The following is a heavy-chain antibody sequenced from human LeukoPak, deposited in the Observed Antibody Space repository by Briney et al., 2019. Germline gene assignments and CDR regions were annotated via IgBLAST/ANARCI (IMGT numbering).Heavy chain of an antibody. CDR1: GGSINSYY. D-gene: IGHD3-22*01. CDR2: IYTSGST. CDR3: ARAGYYYDSSGYYLDY. J-gene: IGHJ4*02. V-gene: IGHV4-4*07. Sequence: SETLSLTCTVSGGSINSYYWSWIRQPAGKGLEWIGRIYTSGSTNYNPSLKSRVTMSVDTSKNQFSLKLSSVTAADTAVYYCARAGYYYDSSGYYLDYWGQGTLVTVSS.